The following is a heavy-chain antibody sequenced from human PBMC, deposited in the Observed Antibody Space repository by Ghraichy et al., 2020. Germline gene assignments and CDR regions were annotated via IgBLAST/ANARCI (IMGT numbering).Heavy chain of an antibody. CDR1: GGSISSYY. CDR2: IYYSGST. D-gene: IGHD2/OR15-2a*01. Sequence: SCTVSGGSISSYYWSWIRQTPGKGLEWIGYIYYSGSTNYNPSLKSRVTISVDTSKNQFSLKLSSVTAADTAVYYCARDRGTYYYFDLWGRGTLLTVSS. J-gene: IGHJ2*01. V-gene: IGHV4-59*01. CDR3: ARDRGTYYYFDL.